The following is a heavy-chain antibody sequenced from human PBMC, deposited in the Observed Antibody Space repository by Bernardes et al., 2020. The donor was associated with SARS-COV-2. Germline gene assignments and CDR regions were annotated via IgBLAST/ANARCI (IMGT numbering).Heavy chain of an antibody. CDR2: ISKDGSNE. CDR1: GFTFSSSA. D-gene: IGHD4-4*01. J-gene: IGHJ4*02. V-gene: IGHV3-30-3*01. Sequence: VESLFLSCAASGFTFSSSAMHWVRQAPGTGLEWVAAISKDGSNEYYTDSVKGRFTISRENSKNTVFLQVSSLRPEDTAVYYCAREAFAVRSYSNSGGFDSWGQGTLATVSS. CDR3: AREAFAVRSYSNSGGFDS.